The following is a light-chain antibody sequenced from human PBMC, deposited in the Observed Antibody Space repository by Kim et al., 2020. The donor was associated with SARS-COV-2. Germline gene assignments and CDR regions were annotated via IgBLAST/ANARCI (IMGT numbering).Light chain of an antibody. Sequence: CALSSGYSKYKVDWYQQRPGKGPRFVMRVGTGGIVGSKGDGIPDRFSVLGSGLNRYLTIKNIQEEDESDYHCGADHGSGSNFVYVFGTGTKVTVL. V-gene: IGLV9-49*01. J-gene: IGLJ1*01. CDR3: GADHGSGSNFVYV. CDR1: SGYSKYK. CDR2: VGTGGIVG.